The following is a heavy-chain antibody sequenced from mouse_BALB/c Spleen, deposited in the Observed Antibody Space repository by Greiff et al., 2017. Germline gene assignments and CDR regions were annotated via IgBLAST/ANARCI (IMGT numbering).Heavy chain of an antibody. J-gene: IGHJ4*01. Sequence: VKLQESGAELARPGASVKLSCKASGYTFTDYYINWVKQRTGQGLEWIGEIYPGSGNTYYNEKFKGKATLTADKSSSTAYMQLSSLTSEDSAVYFCARGDYPYAMDCWGQGTSVTVSA. CDR1: GYTFTDYY. D-gene: IGHD2-4*01. V-gene: IGHV1-77*01. CDR3: ARGDYPYAMDC. CDR2: IYPGSGNT.